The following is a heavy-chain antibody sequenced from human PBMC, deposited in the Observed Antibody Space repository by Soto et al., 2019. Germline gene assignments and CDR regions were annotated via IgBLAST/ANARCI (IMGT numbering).Heavy chain of an antibody. CDR2: INPSGGRT. Sequence: QVQLVQSGAEVKKPGASVTVSCKASGYTFTTHYMHWVRQAPGQGLEWMGIINPSGGRTTYALKFQGRVSLTSDTSTNTVYMELSSLRSEGTAVYYCARAGENYGSGTFSPPLRYYFNSWGQGTLVTVSS. J-gene: IGHJ4*02. D-gene: IGHD3-10*01. CDR3: ARAGENYGSGTFSPPLRYYFNS. CDR1: GYTFTTHY. V-gene: IGHV1-46*01.